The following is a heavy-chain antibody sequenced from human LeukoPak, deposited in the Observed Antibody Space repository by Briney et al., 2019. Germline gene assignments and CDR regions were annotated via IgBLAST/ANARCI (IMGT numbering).Heavy chain of an antibody. CDR1: GFTFDDYA. D-gene: IGHD3-10*01. CDR2: ISWNSGSI. Sequence: GGSLRLSCAASGFTFDDYAMHWVRQAPGKGLEWVSGISWNSGSIGYADSVKGRFTISRDNAKNSLYLQMNSLRAEDTALYYCAKDTRTGRYYYGSGSYAGFDYWGQGTLVTVSS. J-gene: IGHJ4*02. CDR3: AKDTRTGRYYYGSGSYAGFDY. V-gene: IGHV3-9*01.